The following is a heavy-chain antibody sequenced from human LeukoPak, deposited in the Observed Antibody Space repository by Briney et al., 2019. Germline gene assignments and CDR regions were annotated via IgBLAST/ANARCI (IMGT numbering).Heavy chain of an antibody. CDR2: ISYDGSNK. V-gene: IGHV3-30-3*01. J-gene: IGHJ4*02. CDR1: GFTFSSYA. Sequence: GRSLRLSCAASGFTFSSYAMHWVRQAPGKGLEWVAVISYDGSNKYYADSVKGRFTISRDNSKNTLYLQMNSLRAEDTAVYYCTRDGEQWLATGSSDYWGQGTLVTVSS. D-gene: IGHD6-19*01. CDR3: TRDGEQWLATGSSDY.